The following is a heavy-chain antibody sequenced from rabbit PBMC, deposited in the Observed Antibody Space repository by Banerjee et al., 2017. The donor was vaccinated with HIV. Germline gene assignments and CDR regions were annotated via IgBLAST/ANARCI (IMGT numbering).Heavy chain of an antibody. CDR3: ARGYASISGAYDL. V-gene: IGHV1S45*01. CDR2: IASSAVGDT. Sequence: QEQLEESGGDLVKPEGSLTLTCTASGIDFNSHYYMCWVRQAPGKGLEWIACIASSAVGDTYYASWAKGRFTISKTSSTTVTLLMTSLTAADTAAYFCARGYASISGAYDLWGPGTLVTVS. D-gene: IGHD1-1*01. CDR1: GIDFNSHYY. J-gene: IGHJ4*01.